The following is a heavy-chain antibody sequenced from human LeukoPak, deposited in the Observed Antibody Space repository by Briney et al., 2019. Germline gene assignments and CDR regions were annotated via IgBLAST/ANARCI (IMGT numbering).Heavy chain of an antibody. CDR2: IYTSRST. CDR3: ARDSFTNDVIRGVIRWFGP. CDR1: GGSITTAGYY. Sequence: PSQTLSLTCTVSGGSITTAGYYWSWIRQPAGKGLEWIGRIYTSRSTNYNPSLQSRVTISLDTSKNQFSLKLTSVTAADTAVYYCARDSFTNDVIRGVIRWFGPWGKGSLVTVSS. D-gene: IGHD3-10*01. J-gene: IGHJ5*02. V-gene: IGHV4-61*02.